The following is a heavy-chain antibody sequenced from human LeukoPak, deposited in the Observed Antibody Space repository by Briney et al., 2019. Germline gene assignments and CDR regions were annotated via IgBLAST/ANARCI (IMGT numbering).Heavy chain of an antibody. V-gene: IGHV3-21*01. CDR3: ARDWAHEGDAFGI. Sequence: IPGGSLRLSCAASGFTFSSYSMNWVRQAPGKGLEWVSSISSSSSYIYYADSVKGRFTISRDNAKNSLYLQMNSLRAEDTAVYYCARDWAHEGDAFGIWGQGTMVTVSS. J-gene: IGHJ3*02. CDR2: ISSSSSYI. D-gene: IGHD3-16*01. CDR1: GFTFSSYS.